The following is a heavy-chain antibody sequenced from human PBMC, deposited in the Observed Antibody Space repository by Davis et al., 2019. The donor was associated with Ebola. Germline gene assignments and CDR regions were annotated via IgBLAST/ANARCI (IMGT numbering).Heavy chain of an antibody. CDR1: GGTFSSYA. Sequence: SVTVSCKASGGTFSSYAISWVRQAPGQGLEWMGGIIPMFGTSKYGEKFQNRVTFTADESTSTAYMELSSLRSDDTGVYYCARGRPWLWVATPVRFDYWGQGTQVIVSS. J-gene: IGHJ4*02. CDR2: IIPMFGTS. D-gene: IGHD5-12*01. V-gene: IGHV1-69*13. CDR3: ARGRPWLWVATPVRFDY.